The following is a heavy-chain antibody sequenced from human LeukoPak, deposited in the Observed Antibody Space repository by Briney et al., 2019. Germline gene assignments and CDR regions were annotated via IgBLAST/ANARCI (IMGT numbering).Heavy chain of an antibody. V-gene: IGHV4-59*01. CDR1: GGSISSYY. CDR2: IYYSGST. Sequence: PSETLSLTCTVSGGSISSYYWSRIRQPPGKGLEWIGYIYYSGSTNYNPSLKSRVTISVDTSKNQFSLKLSSVTAADTAVYYCARRAGVTRTSHYFDYWGQGTLVTVSS. J-gene: IGHJ4*02. D-gene: IGHD4-23*01. CDR3: ARRAGVTRTSHYFDY.